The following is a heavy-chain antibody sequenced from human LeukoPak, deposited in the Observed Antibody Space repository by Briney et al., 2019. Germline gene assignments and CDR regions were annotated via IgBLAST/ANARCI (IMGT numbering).Heavy chain of an antibody. V-gene: IGHV3-74*01. CDR2: IYSDGSST. CDR3: ARDSGRQLAYPLDY. Sequence: GGSLRLSCAASGFTFSSYWMHWVRQAPGKGLVWVSRIYSDGSSTTYADSVKGRFTISRENAKNTLYLQMNSLRAEDTAVYYCARDSGRQLAYPLDYGGQGTRVTFSS. CDR1: GFTFSSYW. D-gene: IGHD5-18*01. J-gene: IGHJ4*02.